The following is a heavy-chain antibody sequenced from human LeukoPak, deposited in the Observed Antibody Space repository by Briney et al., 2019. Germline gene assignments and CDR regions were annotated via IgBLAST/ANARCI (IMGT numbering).Heavy chain of an antibody. Sequence: WETLSLTCAVSGGSISSSNWWSWVREPPGKGLEWTGEIYDSGSTNYNPSLKTRVTISVDKSKNQFSLKLSSVTAADTAVYYCARAVCSGGSCYDWFDPWGQGTLVTVSS. V-gene: IGHV4-4*02. D-gene: IGHD2-15*01. J-gene: IGHJ5*02. CDR2: IYDSGST. CDR3: ARAVCSGGSCYDWFDP. CDR1: GGSISSSNW.